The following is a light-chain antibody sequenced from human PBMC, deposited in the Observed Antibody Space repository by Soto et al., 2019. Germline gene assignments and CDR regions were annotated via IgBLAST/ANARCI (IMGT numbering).Light chain of an antibody. CDR1: QSVSSN. CDR3: HHYNNWPPWT. CDR2: GAS. J-gene: IGKJ1*01. Sequence: EIVMTQSPATLSVSPGERATLSCRASQSVSSNLAWYQQKPGQAPRLLIYGASTRATGIPARFSGSGSGTDFTLTISRLQSEDFAVYYCHHYNNWPPWTFGQGTKVQVK. V-gene: IGKV3-15*01.